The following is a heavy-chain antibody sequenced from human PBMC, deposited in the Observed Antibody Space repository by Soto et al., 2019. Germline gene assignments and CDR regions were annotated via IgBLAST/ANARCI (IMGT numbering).Heavy chain of an antibody. CDR2: IYYSGST. CDR1: GGSISSSSYY. D-gene: IGHD5-12*01. Sequence: QLQLQESGPGLVKPSETLSLTCTVSGGSISSSSYYWGWIRQPPGKGLEWIGTIYYSGSTYYNPSLKTXXTXSXXTSKNQFSLNLSSVTAADTAVYYCASGYDWGWFDPWGQGTLVTVSS. CDR3: ASGYDWGWFDP. V-gene: IGHV4-39*01. J-gene: IGHJ5*02.